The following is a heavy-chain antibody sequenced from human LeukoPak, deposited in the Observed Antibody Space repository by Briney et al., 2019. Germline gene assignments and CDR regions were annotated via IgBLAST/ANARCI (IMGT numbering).Heavy chain of an antibody. CDR2: IRSKAYGGTT. CDR1: GFTFSSYA. Sequence: GGSLRLSCAASGFTFSSYAMSWVRQAPGKGLEWVGFIRSKAYGGTTEYAASVKGRFTISRDDSKSIAYLQMNSLKTEDTAVYYCTRIRIVVVTLFDYWGQGTLVTVSS. D-gene: IGHD2-21*02. J-gene: IGHJ4*02. V-gene: IGHV3-49*04. CDR3: TRIRIVVVTLFDY.